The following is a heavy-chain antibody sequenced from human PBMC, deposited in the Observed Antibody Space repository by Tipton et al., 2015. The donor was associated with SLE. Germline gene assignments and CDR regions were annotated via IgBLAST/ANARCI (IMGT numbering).Heavy chain of an antibody. CDR3: ARAFRDGYNYPTTRFDS. CDR2: IYRNGHI. V-gene: IGHV4-59*13. Sequence: LRLSCTVSGGSINNYYWGWIRQSPGKGLQWIGYIYRNGHIASNPSLASRVTMSIDTSRNQFSLKLRSATAADTAVYYCARAFRDGYNYPTTRFDSWGRGNLVTVSS. D-gene: IGHD5-24*01. J-gene: IGHJ4*02. CDR1: GGSINNYY.